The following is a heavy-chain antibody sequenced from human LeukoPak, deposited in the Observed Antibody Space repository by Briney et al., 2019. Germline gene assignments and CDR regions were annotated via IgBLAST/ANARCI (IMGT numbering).Heavy chain of an antibody. J-gene: IGHJ4*02. CDR3: ARSARYYGSGSPYPDYFDY. CDR2: ITGSGGAT. Sequence: GGSLRLSCAASGFTFSTYAVNWVRQAPGKGLEWVSAITGSGGATYYADSVKGRFTISRDNAKNSLYLQMNSLRAEDTAVYYCARSARYYGSGSPYPDYFDYWGQGTLVTVSS. D-gene: IGHD3-10*01. CDR1: GFTFSTYA. V-gene: IGHV3-21*01.